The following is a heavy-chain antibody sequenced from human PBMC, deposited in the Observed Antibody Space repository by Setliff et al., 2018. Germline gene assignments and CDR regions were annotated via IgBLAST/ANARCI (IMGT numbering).Heavy chain of an antibody. J-gene: IGHJ2*01. CDR3: ARLWIPTMVLGVIKTYWYFDL. Sequence: LRLSCAASGFSFSDYAMSWVRRAPRKGLEWVSGGSTGKTDYADSVKGRFTMSRDSSTNTLYLQMNSLRGEDTAVYYCARLWIPTMVLGVIKTYWYFDLWGRGTLVTVSS. V-gene: IGHV3-23*01. CDR1: GFSFSDYA. D-gene: IGHD3-10*01. CDR2: GSTGKT.